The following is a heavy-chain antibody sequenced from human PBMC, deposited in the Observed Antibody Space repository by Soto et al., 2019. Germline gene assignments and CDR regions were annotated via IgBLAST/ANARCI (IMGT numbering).Heavy chain of an antibody. V-gene: IGHV3-15*01. CDR2: ITSKTDGGTT. Sequence: PGGSLRLSCAASGFTFSNACMSWVRQAPGKGLEWVGRITSKTDGGTTDYAAPVKGRVTISRYDYKNTLVLQMNSLKTEDTALYYSTTDDPINKDWGQGTLVTVSS. CDR3: TTDDPINKD. J-gene: IGHJ4*02. CDR1: GFTFSNAC.